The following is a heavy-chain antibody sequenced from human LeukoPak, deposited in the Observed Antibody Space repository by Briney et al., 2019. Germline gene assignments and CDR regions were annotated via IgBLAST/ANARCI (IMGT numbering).Heavy chain of an antibody. Sequence: GGSLRLSCAASGFTFSSYWMSWVRQDPGKGLEWVANIKEDGSRNHYVDSVKGRFTISRDNAKNSLYLQMSSLRAEDTAVYYCARQLSGWYDADPYWGQGTLVTVSS. CDR3: ARQLSGWYDADPY. CDR2: IKEDGSRN. D-gene: IGHD6-19*01. V-gene: IGHV3-7*05. J-gene: IGHJ4*02. CDR1: GFTFSSYW.